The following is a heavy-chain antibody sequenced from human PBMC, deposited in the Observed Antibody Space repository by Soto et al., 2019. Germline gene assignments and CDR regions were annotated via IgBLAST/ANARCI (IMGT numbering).Heavy chain of an antibody. V-gene: IGHV4-34*01. CDR1: GGSFSGYY. CDR2: INHSGST. Sequence: SETLSLTCAVYGGSFSGYYWSWIRQPPGKGLEWIGEINHSGSTNYNPSLKSRVTISVDTSKNQFSLKLSSVTAADTAVYYCARAGIYYGSGSYYNWGQGTLVTVSS. D-gene: IGHD3-10*01. J-gene: IGHJ4*02. CDR3: ARAGIYYGSGSYYN.